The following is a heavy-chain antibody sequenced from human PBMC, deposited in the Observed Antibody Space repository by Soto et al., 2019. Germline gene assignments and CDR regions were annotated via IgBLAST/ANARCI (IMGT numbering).Heavy chain of an antibody. J-gene: IGHJ4*02. V-gene: IGHV3-33*01. CDR2: IWYDGSNK. D-gene: IGHD3-22*01. CDR3: ARGGLDYYDSSGYPDSH. Sequence: GGSLRLSCAASGFTFSSYGMHWVRQAPGKGLEWVAVIWYDGSNKYYADSVKGRFTISRDNSKNTLYLQMNSLRAEDTAVYYCARGGLDYYDSSGYPDSHWGQGTLVTVS. CDR1: GFTFSSYG.